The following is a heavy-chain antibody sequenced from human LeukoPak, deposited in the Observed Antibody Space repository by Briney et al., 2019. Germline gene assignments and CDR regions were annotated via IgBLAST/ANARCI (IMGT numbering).Heavy chain of an antibody. CDR1: GFTFSSYW. Sequence: GGSLRLSCAASGFTFSSYWMHWVRQAPGKGLVWVSRISPDGSTTGHADSVKGRFTTSRDNAKNTLFLQMNSLRAEDTAVYYCTRDFDFSSAFWGQGTLVTVSS. D-gene: IGHD3-3*01. J-gene: IGHJ4*02. CDR2: ISPDGSTT. CDR3: TRDFDFSSAF. V-gene: IGHV3-74*01.